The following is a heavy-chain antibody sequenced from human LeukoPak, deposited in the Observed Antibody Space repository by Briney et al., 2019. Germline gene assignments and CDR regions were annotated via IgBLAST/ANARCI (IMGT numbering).Heavy chain of an antibody. Sequence: PSQTLSLTCTVSGGSISSGDYYWSWIRQPPGKGLEWIGYIYYSGSTYYNPSLKSRVTISVDTSKNQFSLKLSSVTAADTAVYYCARVAPDCSSTSCYYDYWGQGTLVTVSS. CDR2: IYYSGST. V-gene: IGHV4-30-4*01. D-gene: IGHD2-2*01. J-gene: IGHJ4*02. CDR3: ARVAPDCSSTSCYYDY. CDR1: GGSISSGDYY.